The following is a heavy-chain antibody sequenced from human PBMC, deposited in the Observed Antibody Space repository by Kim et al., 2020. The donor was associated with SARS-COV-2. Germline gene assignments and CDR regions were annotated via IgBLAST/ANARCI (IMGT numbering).Heavy chain of an antibody. V-gene: IGHV3-33*01. CDR1: GFTFSSYG. D-gene: IGHD2-2*01. J-gene: IGHJ6*02. CDR3: AREPIVVVPAAIIYYYGMDV. CDR2: IWYDGSNK. Sequence: GGSLRLSCAASGFTFSSYGMHWVRQAPGKGLEWVAVIWYDGSNKYYADSVKGRFTISRDNSKNTLYLQMNSLRAEDTAVYYCAREPIVVVPAAIIYYYGMDVWGQGTTVTVS.